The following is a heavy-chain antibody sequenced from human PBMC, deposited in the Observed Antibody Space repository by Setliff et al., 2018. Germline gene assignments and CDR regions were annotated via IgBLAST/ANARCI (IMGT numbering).Heavy chain of an antibody. D-gene: IGHD4-17*01. CDR2: IHTNTGNP. Sequence: ASVKVSCKVSGYTFTVYTMNWVRQAPGQGLEWMGWIHTNTGNPTYAQGFTGRFVFSLDTSVSTAYLQISSLKAEDTAVYFCVSGEHDYDDYWGQGTLVTVSS. CDR3: VSGEHDYDDY. J-gene: IGHJ4*02. CDR1: GYTFTVYT. V-gene: IGHV7-4-1*02.